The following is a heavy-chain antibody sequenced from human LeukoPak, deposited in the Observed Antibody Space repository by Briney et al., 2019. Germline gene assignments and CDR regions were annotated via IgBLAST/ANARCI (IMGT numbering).Heavy chain of an antibody. V-gene: IGHV3-21*01. CDR3: ARDRAAAGLDAFDI. J-gene: IGHJ3*02. Sequence: GGSLRLSCAASGFTFSSYSMNWVRQAPGKGLEWVSSISSSSSYIYYADSVKGRFTISRDNAKNSLYLQMNSLRAEDTAVYYCARDRAAAGLDAFDIWGQGTRVTVSS. CDR2: ISSSSSYI. D-gene: IGHD6-13*01. CDR1: GFTFSSYS.